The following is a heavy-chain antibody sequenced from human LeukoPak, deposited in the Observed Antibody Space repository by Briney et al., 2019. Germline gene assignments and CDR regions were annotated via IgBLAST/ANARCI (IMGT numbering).Heavy chain of an antibody. CDR1: GFTFDDYA. CDR2: ISWSGANV. V-gene: IGHV3-9*01. Sequence: GGSLGLSCAASGFTFDDYAMHWVRQDPGKGLEWVSGISWSGANVGYADSVKGRFTISRDNAKNSLYLQMNSLRVEDTALYYCAKDMGSGSYKGFLDYWGQGTLVTVSS. CDR3: AKDMGSGSYKGFLDY. D-gene: IGHD1-26*01. J-gene: IGHJ4*01.